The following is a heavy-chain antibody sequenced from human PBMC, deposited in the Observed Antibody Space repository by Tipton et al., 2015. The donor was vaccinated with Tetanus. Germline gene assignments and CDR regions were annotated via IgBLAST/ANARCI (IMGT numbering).Heavy chain of an antibody. CDR1: GGLITTGGYS. V-gene: IGHV4-30-2*01. D-gene: IGHD2-21*01. J-gene: IGHJ4*02. Sequence: TLSLTCTLSGGLITTGGYSWGWIRQTPGQGLEWIGYIYQTDSTYYNPSVRSRLSLSLQRSKNQVSLKLSSVTAADTAVYYCVRGRGLGAYSFGFEYWGQGALVTVSS. CDR3: VRGRGLGAYSFGFEY. CDR2: IYQTDST.